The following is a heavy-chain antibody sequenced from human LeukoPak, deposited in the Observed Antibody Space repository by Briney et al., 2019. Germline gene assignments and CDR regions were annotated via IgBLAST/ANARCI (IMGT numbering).Heavy chain of an antibody. D-gene: IGHD2-2*01. V-gene: IGHV1-69*01. Sequence: XWVRXAPXXXXEXXGXXIPIFGTANYAQKFQGRVTITADESTSTAYMELSSLRSEDTAVYYCARDRGSSAPSDAFDIWGQGTMVTVSS. CDR2: XIPIFGTA. CDR3: ARDRGSSAPSDAFDI. J-gene: IGHJ3*02.